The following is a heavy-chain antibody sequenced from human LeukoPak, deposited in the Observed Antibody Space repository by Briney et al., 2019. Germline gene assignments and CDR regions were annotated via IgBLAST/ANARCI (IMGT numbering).Heavy chain of an antibody. CDR3: ARAFSTVVTPSSSYYYYYMDV. V-gene: IGHV1-18*04. Sequence: ASVKVSCKASGYTFTGSYMHWVRQAPGQGLEWMGWISAYNGNTNYAQKLQGRVTMTTDTSTSTAYMELRSLRSDDTAVYYCARAFSTVVTPSSSYYYYYMDVWGKGTTVTVSS. J-gene: IGHJ6*03. CDR1: GYTFTGSY. D-gene: IGHD4-23*01. CDR2: ISAYNGNT.